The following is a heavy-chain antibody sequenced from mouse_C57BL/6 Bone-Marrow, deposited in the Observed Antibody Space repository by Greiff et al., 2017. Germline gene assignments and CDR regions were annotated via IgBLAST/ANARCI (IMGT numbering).Heavy chain of an antibody. D-gene: IGHD2-3*01. J-gene: IGHJ3*01. V-gene: IGHV1-20*01. CDR2: INPYNGDT. CDR3: ARFPYGYYFAY. CDR1: GYSFTGYF. Sequence: VQLKQSGPELVKPGDSVKISCKASGYSFTGYFMNWVMQSHGKSLEWIGRINPYNGDTFYNQKFKGKATLTVDKSSSTAHMELRSLTSDDSAVYYCARFPYGYYFAYWGQGTLVTVSA.